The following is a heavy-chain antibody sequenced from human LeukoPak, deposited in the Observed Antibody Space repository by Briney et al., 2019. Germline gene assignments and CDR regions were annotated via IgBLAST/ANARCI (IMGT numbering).Heavy chain of an antibody. Sequence: RASVKVSCKASGYTFTGYYMHWVRQAPGQGLEWMGWINPNSGGTNYAQKFQGRVPMTRDTSISTAYMELSRLRSDDTAVYYCARVRFPAAMVVGYWGQGTLVTVSS. J-gene: IGHJ4*02. CDR2: INPNSGGT. V-gene: IGHV1-2*02. CDR3: ARVRFPAAMVVGY. D-gene: IGHD2-2*01. CDR1: GYTFTGYY.